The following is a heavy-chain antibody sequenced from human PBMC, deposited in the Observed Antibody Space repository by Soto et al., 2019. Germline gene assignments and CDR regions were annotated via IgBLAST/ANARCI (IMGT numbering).Heavy chain of an antibody. CDR3: ARQTIGYSGYGDYYGMDV. CDR2: IYPGDSDT. D-gene: IGHD5-12*01. CDR1: GYSFTSYW. Sequence: ESLKISCKGSGYSFTSYWIGWVRQMPGKGLEWMGIIYPGDSDTRYSPSFQGQVTISADKSISTAYLQWSSLKASDTAMYYCARQTIGYSGYGDYYGMDVWGQGTTVTVSS. J-gene: IGHJ6*02. V-gene: IGHV5-51*01.